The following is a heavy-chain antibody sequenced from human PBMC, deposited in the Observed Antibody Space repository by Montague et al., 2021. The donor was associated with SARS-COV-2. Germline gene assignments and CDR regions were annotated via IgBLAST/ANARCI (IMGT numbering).Heavy chain of an antibody. D-gene: IGHD1-26*01. CDR1: GASISNPTYS. J-gene: IGHJ4*02. CDR3: VREGGSMTFDY. Sequence: TLSLTCTVSGASISNPTYSWGWIRQPAGKELEWIGRMYTSGSTTYNPSLKSRVTTSVDTSKNQFSLRLNSVTAADTAVYYCVREGGSMTFDYWGQGILVTVSS. V-gene: IGHV4-61*02. CDR2: MYTSGST.